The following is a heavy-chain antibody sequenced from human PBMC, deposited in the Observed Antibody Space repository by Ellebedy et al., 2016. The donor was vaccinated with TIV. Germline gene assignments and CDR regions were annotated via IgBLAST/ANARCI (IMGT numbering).Heavy chain of an antibody. Sequence: GGSLRLSXAASGFTLSSYAMSWVRQAPGQGLEWVSAISASGGSTYYADSVKGRFTISRDNAKNSLYLQMNSLRAEDTAVYYCARNAVLVVPAGMDYYYYGMDVWGQGTTVTVSS. CDR2: ISASGGST. J-gene: IGHJ6*02. D-gene: IGHD2-2*01. CDR1: GFTLSSYA. V-gene: IGHV3-23*01. CDR3: ARNAVLVVPAGMDYYYYGMDV.